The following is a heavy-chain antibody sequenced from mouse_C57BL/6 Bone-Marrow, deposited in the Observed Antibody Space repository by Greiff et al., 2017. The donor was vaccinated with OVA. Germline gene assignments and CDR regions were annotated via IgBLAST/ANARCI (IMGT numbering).Heavy chain of an antibody. Sequence: QVHVKQPGAELVKPGASVKMSCKASGYTFTSYWITWVKQRPGQGLEWIGDIYPGSGSTNYNEKFKSKATLTVDTSSSTAYMQLSSLTSEDSAVYYCASLLTTVVDSFAYWGQGTLVTVSA. CDR3: ASLLTTVVDSFAY. J-gene: IGHJ3*01. D-gene: IGHD1-1*01. V-gene: IGHV1-55*01. CDR1: GYTFTSYW. CDR2: IYPGSGST.